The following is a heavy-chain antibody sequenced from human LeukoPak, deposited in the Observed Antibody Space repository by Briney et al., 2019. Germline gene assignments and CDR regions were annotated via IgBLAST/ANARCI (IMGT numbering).Heavy chain of an antibody. D-gene: IGHD2-2*01. Sequence: SGGSLRLSCTASGFTFGDYPMDWVRQVPGKGLEWVSLITWDGGTTYYADSVKGRFTVSRDNSKNSLYLQMSNLRTEDTAFYYCAKDICTRTSCHYYFDSWGQGTLVTVSS. CDR1: GFTFGDYP. CDR2: ITWDGGTT. J-gene: IGHJ4*02. CDR3: AKDICTRTSCHYYFDS. V-gene: IGHV3-43*01.